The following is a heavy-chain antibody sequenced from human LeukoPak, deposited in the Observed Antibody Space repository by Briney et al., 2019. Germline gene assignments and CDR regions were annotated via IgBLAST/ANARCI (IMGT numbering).Heavy chain of an antibody. Sequence: SVNVSCKASGGTFSSYAISWVRQAPGQGLEWMGGIIPIFGTANYAQKFQGRVTITADESTSTAYMELSSLRSDDTAVYYCASVDIFEDYWGQRTLVTVSS. J-gene: IGHJ4*02. D-gene: IGHD3-3*02. V-gene: IGHV1-69*13. CDR2: IIPIFGTA. CDR1: GGTFSSYA. CDR3: ASVDIFEDY.